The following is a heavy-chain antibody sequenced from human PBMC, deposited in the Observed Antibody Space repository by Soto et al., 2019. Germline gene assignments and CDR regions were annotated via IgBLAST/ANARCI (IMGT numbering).Heavy chain of an antibody. D-gene: IGHD3-22*01. V-gene: IGHV1-69*06. CDR1: GSTFSSYA. CDR3: ARSTMTQDRIFDY. J-gene: IGHJ4*02. Sequence: ASVKVSCKASGSTFSSYAISWVRQAPGQGLEWMGGIIPIFGTANYAQKFQGRVTITADKSTSTAYMELSSLRSEDTAVYYCARSTMTQDRIFDYWGQGTLVTAPQ. CDR2: IIPIFGTA.